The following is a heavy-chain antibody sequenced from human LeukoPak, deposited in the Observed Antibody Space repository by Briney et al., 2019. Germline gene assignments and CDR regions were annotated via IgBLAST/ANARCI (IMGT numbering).Heavy chain of an antibody. CDR2: INQGGNT. J-gene: IGHJ4*02. CDR3: AIGPGGYYFDY. Sequence: SETLSLTCTVYGGSFGNYYWSWIRQPPGKGLEWIAEINQGGNTNYDPSLKSRVTISLDTSKNQFSLKLSSVSAADTAVYYCAIGPGGYYFDYWGQGTLVTVSS. D-gene: IGHD3-3*01. V-gene: IGHV4-34*01. CDR1: GGSFGNYY.